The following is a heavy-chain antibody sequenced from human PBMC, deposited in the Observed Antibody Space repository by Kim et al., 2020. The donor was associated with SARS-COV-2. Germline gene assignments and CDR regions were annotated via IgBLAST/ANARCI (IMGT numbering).Heavy chain of an antibody. D-gene: IGHD3-9*01. CDR3: VTGAGWLIDY. CDR2: T. V-gene: IGHV4-59*03. Sequence: TDYHPSLMGRRTISGDSSKNQFSLRLNSVTAADTAFYYCVTGAGWLIDYWGQGTLVTVSS. J-gene: IGHJ4*02.